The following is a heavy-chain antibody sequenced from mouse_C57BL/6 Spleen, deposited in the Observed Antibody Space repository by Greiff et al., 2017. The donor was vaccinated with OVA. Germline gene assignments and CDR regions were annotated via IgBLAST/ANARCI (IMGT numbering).Heavy chain of an antibody. CDR3: ARRRDYEDY. CDR1: GYTFTSYW. CDR2: IDPNSGGT. V-gene: IGHV1-72*01. D-gene: IGHD1-1*01. J-gene: IGHJ2*01. Sequence: QVQLKQPGAELVKPGASVTLSCKASGYTFTSYWMHWVKQRPGRGLEWLGRIDPNSGGTKYNEQFKSKATLTVDKPSSTAYMQLSSLTSEDSAVYYCARRRDYEDYWGQGTTLTVSS.